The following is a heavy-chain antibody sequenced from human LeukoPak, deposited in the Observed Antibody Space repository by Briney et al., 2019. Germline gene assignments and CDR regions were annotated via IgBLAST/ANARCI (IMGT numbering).Heavy chain of an antibody. CDR2: IDRDGSRI. J-gene: IGHJ4*02. CDR1: GFTFSSYW. CDR3: VRGNDYGGPHY. D-gene: IGHD4-23*01. V-gene: IGHV3-74*01. Sequence: GGSLTLSCAVSGFTFSSYWMHWVRQAPGKGLVWVSRIDRDGSRINYADSVKGRFTISRDYGKNTLFLRMNSLRAEDAAVYYCVRGNDYGGPHYWGQGTLVTVSS.